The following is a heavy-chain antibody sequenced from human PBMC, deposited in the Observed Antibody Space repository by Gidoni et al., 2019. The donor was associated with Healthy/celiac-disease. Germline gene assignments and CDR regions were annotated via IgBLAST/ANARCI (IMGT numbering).Heavy chain of an antibody. V-gene: IGHV1-69*06. J-gene: IGHJ6*03. D-gene: IGHD6-6*01. CDR2: IIPIFGTA. CDR1: GGTFSSYA. Sequence: QVQLVPSAAEVKKPGSSVKVSCKASGGTFSSYAISWVRQAPGQGLEWMGGIIPIFGTANYAQKFQGRVTITADKSTSTAYMELSSLRSEDTAVYYCARDAVGPEYPYMDVWGKGTTVTVSS. CDR3: ARDAVGPEYPYMDV.